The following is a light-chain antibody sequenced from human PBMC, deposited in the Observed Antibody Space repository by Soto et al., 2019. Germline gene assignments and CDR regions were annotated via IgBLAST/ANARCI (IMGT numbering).Light chain of an antibody. CDR3: QQYGDLPIT. V-gene: IGKV1-33*01. CDR2: DAS. CDR1: QDISNY. Sequence: DIQMTQSPSSLSASVGDRFTITCQASQDISNYLNWYQQKPGKAPKLLISDASNLETGVPSRFSGRRSGTDFTCTISSLQPEDIATYYCQQYGDLPITFGQGTRLEIK. J-gene: IGKJ5*01.